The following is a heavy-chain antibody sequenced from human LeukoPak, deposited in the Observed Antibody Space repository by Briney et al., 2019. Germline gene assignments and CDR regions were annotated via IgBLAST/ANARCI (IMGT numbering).Heavy chain of an antibody. CDR3: ARERRILRDLEWLVHFDY. Sequence: GGSLRLSCAASGFTFSTYWVTWVRQAPGKGLEWVANIKQDGSEKYYLDSVKGRFTISRDNAKSSLYLQMNSLRAEDTAVYFCARERRILRDLEWLVHFDYWGQGTLVTVSS. D-gene: IGHD3-9*01. V-gene: IGHV3-7*01. CDR1: GFTFSTYW. J-gene: IGHJ4*02. CDR2: IKQDGSEK.